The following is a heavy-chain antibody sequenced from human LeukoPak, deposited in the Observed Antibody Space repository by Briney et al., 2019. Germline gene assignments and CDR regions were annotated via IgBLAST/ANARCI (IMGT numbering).Heavy chain of an antibody. CDR3: AREVSGDPGGY. V-gene: IGHV1-2*06. Sequence: ASVKVSCKVSGYTLTELSMHWVRQAPGQGLEWMGRINPNSGGTNYAQKFQGRVTMTRDTSISTAYMELSRLRSDDTAVYYCAREVSGDPGGYWGQGTLVTVSS. CDR2: INPNSGGT. CDR1: GYTLTELS. J-gene: IGHJ4*02. D-gene: IGHD7-27*01.